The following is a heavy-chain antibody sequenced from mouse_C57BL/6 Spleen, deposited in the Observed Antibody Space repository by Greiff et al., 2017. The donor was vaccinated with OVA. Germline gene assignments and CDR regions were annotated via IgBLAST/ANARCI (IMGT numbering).Heavy chain of an antibody. Sequence: DVKLVESGGGLVQPGGSLSLSCAASGFTFTDYYMSWVRQPPGKALEWLGFIRNKANGYTTEYSASVKGRFTISRDNSQSILYRQMNALRAEDSATYYCASPRYYYAMDDWGQGTSVTVSS. CDR2: IRNKANGYTT. CDR1: GFTFTDYY. CDR3: ASPRYYYAMDD. J-gene: IGHJ4*01. V-gene: IGHV7-3*01.